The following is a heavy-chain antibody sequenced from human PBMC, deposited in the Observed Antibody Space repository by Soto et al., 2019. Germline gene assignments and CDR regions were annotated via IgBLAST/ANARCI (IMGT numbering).Heavy chain of an antibody. CDR3: AKAPSPYYYYTMDV. CDR2: ISFAGNDK. J-gene: IGHJ6*02. Sequence: QVQLVESGGGVVQPGRSLRLSCAASGFSFSNYAMHWVRRAPGKGLEWVAVISFAGNDKYYVDTVKGRFTISRDNPKNTRFLPMNSLRTEGTAVYYCAKAPSPYYYYTMDVWGQGTRVTVSS. V-gene: IGHV3-30*18. CDR1: GFSFSNYA.